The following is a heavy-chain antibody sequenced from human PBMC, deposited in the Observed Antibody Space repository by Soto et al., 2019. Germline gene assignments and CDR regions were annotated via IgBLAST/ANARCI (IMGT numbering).Heavy chain of an antibody. CDR1: CGSFSSYY. D-gene: IGHD6-6*01. CDR3: ARSHIVPRLFMYPYDY. CDR2: INHSGST. J-gene: IGHJ4*02. V-gene: IGHV4-34*01. Sequence: SETLSLTCAVYCGSFSSYYWSWIRQPPGKGLEWIGEINHSGSTNYNPSLKSRGTISFDTSKNQFSLKLSSVTAADTAVYYCARSHIVPRLFMYPYDYWGQGTPVTVSS.